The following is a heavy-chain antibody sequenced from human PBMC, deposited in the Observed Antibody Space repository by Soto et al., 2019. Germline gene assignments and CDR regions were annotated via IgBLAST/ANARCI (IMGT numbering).Heavy chain of an antibody. CDR3: ARVPRTYGSESYYSYNWFDP. D-gene: IGHD3-10*01. CDR2: IYPGDSDT. Sequence: PGESLKISCKGSGYSFTSYWIGWVRQMPGKGLEWMGIIYPGDSDTRYSPSFQGQVTISADKSISTAYLQWSSLKASDTAMYYCARVPRTYGSESYYSYNWFDPWGQGTLVTVSS. V-gene: IGHV5-51*01. CDR1: GYSFTSYW. J-gene: IGHJ5*02.